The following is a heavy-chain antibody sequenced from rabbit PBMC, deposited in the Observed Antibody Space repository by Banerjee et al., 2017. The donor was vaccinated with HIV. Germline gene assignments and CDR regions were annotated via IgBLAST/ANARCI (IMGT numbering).Heavy chain of an antibody. V-gene: IGHV1S29*01. CDR2: ITYRGSA. Sequence: QQQLEESGGGLVQPGGSLKLSCKASGFDFSSYAITWVRQAPGKGLEYIGYITYRGSAYYASWVNGRFTISRENTQNTLYLQLNSLTAADTATYFCARSNTYYGMDLWGQGTLVTVS. J-gene: IGHJ6*01. CDR3: ARSNTYYGMDL. CDR1: GFDFSSYA.